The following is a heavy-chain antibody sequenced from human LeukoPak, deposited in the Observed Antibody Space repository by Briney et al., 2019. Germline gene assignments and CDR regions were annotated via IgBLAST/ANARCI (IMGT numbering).Heavy chain of an antibody. V-gene: IGHV1-2*02. J-gene: IGHJ4*02. Sequence: VASVKVSCKASGYTFTGYYMHWVRQAPGQGLEWMGWINPNSGGTNYAQKFQGRVTMTRDTSISTAYMELSRLRSDDTAVYYCARDRVVAAAGTLGYWGRGTLVTVSS. CDR1: GYTFTGYY. D-gene: IGHD6-13*01. CDR3: ARDRVVAAAGTLGY. CDR2: INPNSGGT.